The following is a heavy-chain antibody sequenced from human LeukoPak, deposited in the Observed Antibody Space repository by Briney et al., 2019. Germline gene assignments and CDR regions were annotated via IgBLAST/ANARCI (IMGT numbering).Heavy chain of an antibody. D-gene: IGHD6-6*01. J-gene: IGHJ2*01. CDR3: ARGVAARPRISWYFDL. CDR1: GYTFTSYY. V-gene: IGHV1-46*01. Sequence: ATVKVSCKASGYTFTSYYMHWVRQAPGQGLEWMGIINPSGGSTSYAQKFRGRVTMTRDTSTSTVYMELSSLRSEDTAVYYCARGVAARPRISWYFDLWGRGTLVTVSS. CDR2: INPSGGST.